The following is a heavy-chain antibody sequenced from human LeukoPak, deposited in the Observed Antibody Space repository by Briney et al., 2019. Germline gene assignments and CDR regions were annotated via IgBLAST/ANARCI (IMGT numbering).Heavy chain of an antibody. CDR3: AKVFEYYDFWSGVDAFDI. D-gene: IGHD3-3*01. Sequence: GGSLSLSYAASGFTFSSYGMHWVRQAPGKGLEWVAFIRHDGSNKYYAASVKSRFTISRDNSKNTLYLQMNSLRAEDTAVYYCAKVFEYYDFWSGVDAFDIWGQGTMVTVSS. CDR2: IRHDGSNK. CDR1: GFTFSSYG. J-gene: IGHJ3*02. V-gene: IGHV3-30*02.